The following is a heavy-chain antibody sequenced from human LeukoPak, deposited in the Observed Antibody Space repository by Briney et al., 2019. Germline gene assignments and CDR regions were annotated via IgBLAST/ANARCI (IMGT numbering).Heavy chain of an antibody. J-gene: IGHJ4*02. V-gene: IGHV3-9*01. D-gene: IGHD3-22*01. Sequence: GGSLRLSCAASGFTFDDYAMHWVRQGPGKGLEWVSGISWNSGSIVYADSVKGRFTISRDNAKNSLYLQMNSLRAEDTALYYCAKGTYYYDSSGYYYFDYWGQGTLVTVSS. CDR3: AKGTYYYDSSGYYYFDY. CDR2: ISWNSGSI. CDR1: GFTFDDYA.